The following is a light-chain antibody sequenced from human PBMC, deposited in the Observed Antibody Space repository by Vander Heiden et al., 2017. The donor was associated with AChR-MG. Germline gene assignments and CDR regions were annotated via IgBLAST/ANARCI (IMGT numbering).Light chain of an antibody. CDR2: DLS. CDR1: QDISNY. CDR3: QHYDDVPRST. J-gene: IGKJ2*02. Sequence: DIQMTQSPSSLSASVGDRVTITCQASQDISNYLNWYQQEPGKAPKLLIYDLSHLETGVPSRFSGSGTGTDFSFTISSLQPEDIATYYCQHYDDVPRSTFGQGTKLEIK. V-gene: IGKV1-33*01.